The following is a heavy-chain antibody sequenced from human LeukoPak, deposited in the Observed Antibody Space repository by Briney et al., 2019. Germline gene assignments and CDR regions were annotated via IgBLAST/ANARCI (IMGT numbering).Heavy chain of an antibody. D-gene: IGHD6-19*01. Sequence: SAKVSCKASGGTFSSYAISWVRQAPGQGLEWMGGIIPIFGTANYAQKFQGRVTITADESTSTAYMELSSLRCEDTAVYYCARSTAVAITERAEYFQRWGQGTLVTVSS. V-gene: IGHV1-69*13. CDR2: IIPIFGTA. CDR1: GGTFSSYA. CDR3: ARSTAVAITERAEYFQR. J-gene: IGHJ1*01.